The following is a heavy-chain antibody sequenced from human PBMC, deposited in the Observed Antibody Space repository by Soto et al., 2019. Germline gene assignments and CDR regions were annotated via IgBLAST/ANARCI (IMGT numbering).Heavy chain of an antibody. J-gene: IGHJ4*02. CDR3: AKGRGGSGSLTPRVDF. V-gene: IGHV3-23*01. Sequence: EVQLLESGGGLVQPGGSLRLSCAASGFTFNNYAMTWLRQAPGKGLQWVSAISGGGDTTSYADSVKGRFTVSRDGSKNTLYLQMGSLRAEDTALYYCAKGRGGSGSLTPRVDFWGQGTLVTVSS. D-gene: IGHD3-10*01. CDR1: GFTFNNYA. CDR2: ISGGGDTT.